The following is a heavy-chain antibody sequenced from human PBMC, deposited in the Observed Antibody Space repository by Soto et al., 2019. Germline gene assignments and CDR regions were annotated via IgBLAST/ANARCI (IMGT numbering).Heavy chain of an antibody. Sequence: SETLSLTCTVYGGSISSYYWSWIRQPPGKGLEWIGYIYYSGSTNYNPSLKSRVTISVDTSKNQFSLKLSSVTAADTAVYYCARGGFLWIFPDSWGQGTLVTVSS. D-gene: IGHD3-3*01. CDR3: ARGGFLWIFPDS. J-gene: IGHJ4*02. CDR2: IYYSGST. V-gene: IGHV4-59*01. CDR1: GGSISSYY.